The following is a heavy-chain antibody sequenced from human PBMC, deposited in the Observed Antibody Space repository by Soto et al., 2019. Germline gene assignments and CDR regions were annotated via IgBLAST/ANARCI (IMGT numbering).Heavy chain of an antibody. CDR3: AGGGNDYYGWGFYFPAVHAFDI. D-gene: IGHD3-10*01. V-gene: IGHV3-23*01. CDR1: GFTFSSYA. Sequence: PGGSLRLSCAASGFTFSSYAMSWVRQAPGKGLEWVSAISGSGGSTYYADSVKGRFTISRDNSKNTLYLQMNSLRAEDTAVYYCAGGGNDYYGWGFYFPAVHAFDIWGQGTMVTVSS. CDR2: ISGSGGST. J-gene: IGHJ3*02.